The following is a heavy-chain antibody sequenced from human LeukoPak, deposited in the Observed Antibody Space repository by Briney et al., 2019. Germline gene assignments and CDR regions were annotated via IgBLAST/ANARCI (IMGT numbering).Heavy chain of an antibody. D-gene: IGHD5-18*01. Sequence: PSETLSLTCTVSGGSISSSSYYWGWIRQPPGKGLEWIGSIYYSGSTYYNPSLKSRVTISVDTSKNQFSLKLSSVTAADTAVYYCARDERLWDGGVLDYWGQGTLVTVSS. CDR2: IYYSGST. J-gene: IGHJ4*02. V-gene: IGHV4-39*07. CDR1: GGSISSSSYY. CDR3: ARDERLWDGGVLDY.